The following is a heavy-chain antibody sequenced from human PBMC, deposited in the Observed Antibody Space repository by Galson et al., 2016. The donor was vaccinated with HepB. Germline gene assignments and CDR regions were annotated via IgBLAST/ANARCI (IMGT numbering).Heavy chain of an antibody. CDR2: VSAFNGNT. V-gene: IGHV1-18*01. Sequence: SVKVSCKASGYSFGSYGITWVRQAPGHGLEWMGWVSAFNGNTDYGQRFQGRVSMTTDTSTSTAYMELRSLRSDDTAVYYCARVRGDYSGSYGGYWGQGTLVTVSS. CDR1: GYSFGSYG. D-gene: IGHD1-26*01. CDR3: ARVRGDYSGSYGGY. J-gene: IGHJ4*02.